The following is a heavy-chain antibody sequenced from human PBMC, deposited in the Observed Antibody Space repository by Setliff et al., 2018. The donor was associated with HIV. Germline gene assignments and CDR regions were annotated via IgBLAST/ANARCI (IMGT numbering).Heavy chain of an antibody. CDR1: GYRFNTYG. J-gene: IGHJ1*01. CDR3: ARGGGSSYLYHSRGSEYFQY. V-gene: IGHV1-2*02. CDR2: MNPNSGGT. Sequence: ASVKVSCKASGYRFNTYGISWVRQAPGQGLEWMGWMNPNSGGTNQAQEFQGRVTMTRDTSISTAYMELSSLTSEDTAVYYCARGGGSSYLYHSRGSEYFQYWGQGALVTVSS. D-gene: IGHD3-22*01.